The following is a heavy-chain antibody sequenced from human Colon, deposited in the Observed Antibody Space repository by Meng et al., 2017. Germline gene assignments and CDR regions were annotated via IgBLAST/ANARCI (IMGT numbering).Heavy chain of an antibody. J-gene: IGHJ4*02. V-gene: IGHV1-2*02. D-gene: IGHD2-15*01. CDR3: ARSTPSLDY. CDR1: GYSFSDCY. CDR2: IVPNSGDT. Sequence: QVQLVQSGTEVKRPGASVKVSCKASGYSFSDCYIPWVRQAPGQGLEWMGWIVPNSGDTNYAQKFQGRVTMTRDTSISTTYMELIRLTSDDTAVYYCARSTPSLDYWGQGTLVTVSS.